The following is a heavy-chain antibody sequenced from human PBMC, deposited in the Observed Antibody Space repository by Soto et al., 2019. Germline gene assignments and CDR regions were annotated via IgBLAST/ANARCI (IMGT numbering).Heavy chain of an antibody. CDR2: IIPLFGTT. CDR3: AAELGFGKLSVV. J-gene: IGHJ6*02. V-gene: IGHV1-69*01. CDR1: GDTFKNCV. Sequence: QVQGVQSGVEVRRPGSSVKVSCKASGDTFKNCVISWVRQAPGQGLEWMGGIIPLFGTTDFAQRFQGRLTITTDESTTTAYMELSRLRSEDTATYYCAAELGFGKLSVVWGQGTTDIVSS. D-gene: IGHD3-10*01.